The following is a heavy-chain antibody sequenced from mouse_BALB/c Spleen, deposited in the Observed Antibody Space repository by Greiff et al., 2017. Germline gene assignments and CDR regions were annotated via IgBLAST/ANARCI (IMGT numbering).Heavy chain of an antibody. CDR1: GYTFTDYW. CDR3: ANSDN. CDR2: IDTSDSYT. J-gene: IGHJ2*01. V-gene: IGHV1-69*01. Sequence: VQLQQPGAELVMPGASVKMSCKASGYTFTDYWMHWVKQRPGQGLEWIGAIDTSDSYTSYNQKFKGKDTLTVDESSSTAYMQRSSLTSEDSAVYYCANSDNCGQGTTLTVSS.